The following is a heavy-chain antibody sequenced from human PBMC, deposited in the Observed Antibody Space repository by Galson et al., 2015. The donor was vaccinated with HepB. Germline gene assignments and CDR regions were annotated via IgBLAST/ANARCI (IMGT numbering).Heavy chain of an antibody. V-gene: IGHV3-23*01. CDR1: GFTFSSYV. J-gene: IGHJ6*03. D-gene: IGHD1-1*01. CDR3: AKAAARYNWNRDTSGYYMDV. CDR2: ISGSASTT. Sequence: SLRLSCAASGFTFSSYVMSWVRQAPGKGREWVSGISGSASTTYYADSVEGRFTISRDNSQNTLYLQMNSLRAEDTAVYYCAKAAARYNWNRDTSGYYMDVWGKGTTVTVSS.